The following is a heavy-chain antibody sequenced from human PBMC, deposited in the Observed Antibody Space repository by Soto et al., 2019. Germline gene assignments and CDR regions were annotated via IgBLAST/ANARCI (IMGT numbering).Heavy chain of an antibody. V-gene: IGHV4-39*02. J-gene: IGHJ4*02. CDR1: GDSINSRSYY. Sequence: SETLSLTCTVTGDSINSRSYYWGWIRQPPGKGLEWIGSIYYSGRTYNNPSLRSRVSMSIDTSKNHFSLMVDSVTAADTAVYYCARARFQVLYGKPYFDSWGQGTLVTVSS. CDR3: ARARFQVLYGKPYFDS. CDR2: IYYSGRT. D-gene: IGHD2-2*02.